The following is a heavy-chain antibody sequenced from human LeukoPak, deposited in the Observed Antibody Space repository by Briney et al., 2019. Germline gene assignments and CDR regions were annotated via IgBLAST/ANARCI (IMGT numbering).Heavy chain of an antibody. CDR3: ARDHGYSSSWYAVDS. CDR1: GFTFSHYG. D-gene: IGHD6-13*01. V-gene: IGHV3-30*03. J-gene: IGHJ5*01. CDR2: ISNDGNTK. Sequence: QPGRSLRLSCAASGFTFSHYGMHWVRQAPGKGLEWVALISNDGNTKYYADSVKGRFTISRDNSKNTLYLQLNSLRAEDTALYHCARDHGYSSSWYAVDSWGQGTLVTVSS.